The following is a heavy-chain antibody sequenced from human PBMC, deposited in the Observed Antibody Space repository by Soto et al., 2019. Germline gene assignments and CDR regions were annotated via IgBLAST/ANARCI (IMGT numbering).Heavy chain of an antibody. J-gene: IGHJ6*02. CDR1: GYSFTSYW. CDR3: ASTVVTATTGYYYYYGMDV. Sequence: RGESLKISCKGSGYSFTSYWISWVRQMPGKGLEWMGRIDPSDSYTNYSPSFQGHVTISADKSISTAYLQWSSLKASDTAMYYCASTVVTATTGYYYYYGMDVWGQGTTVTVSS. D-gene: IGHD2-21*02. V-gene: IGHV5-10-1*01. CDR2: IDPSDSYT.